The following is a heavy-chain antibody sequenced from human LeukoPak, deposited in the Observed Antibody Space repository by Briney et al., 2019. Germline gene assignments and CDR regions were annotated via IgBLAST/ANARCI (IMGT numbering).Heavy chain of an antibody. CDR1: GYTFTGYY. V-gene: IGHV7-4-1*02. Sequence: GASVKVSCKASGYTFTGYYMHWVRQAPGQGLEWMGWINTNTGNPTYAQGFTGRFVFSLDTSVSTAYLQISSLKAEGTAVYYCARVKAGGSLYWGQGTLVTVSS. CDR2: INTNTGNP. D-gene: IGHD1-26*01. J-gene: IGHJ4*02. CDR3: ARVKAGGSLY.